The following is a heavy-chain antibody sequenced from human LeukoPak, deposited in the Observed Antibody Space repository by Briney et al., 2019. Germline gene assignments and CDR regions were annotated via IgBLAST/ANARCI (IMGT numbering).Heavy chain of an antibody. V-gene: IGHV5-51*01. Sequence: GVSLKISCKGSGYVFTNNWIGWVRQMAGKGLEWMGIIYPGDSDTRYSPSFEGQVTISVDKSISTAYLQWSSLEASDTAMYYCARQTRDGSGGRGYSFDFWGQGTLVTVSS. CDR2: IYPGDSDT. CDR3: ARQTRDGSGGRGYSFDF. J-gene: IGHJ4*02. CDR1: GYVFTNNW. D-gene: IGHD3-10*01.